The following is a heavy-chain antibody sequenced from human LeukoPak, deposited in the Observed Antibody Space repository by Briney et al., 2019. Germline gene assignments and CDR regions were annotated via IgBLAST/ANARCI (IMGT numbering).Heavy chain of an antibody. V-gene: IGHV3-30*18. J-gene: IGHJ4*02. Sequence: PRRSLRLSCAASGFTFSSYGMHWVRQAPGKGLEGVAVISYDGSNKYYADSVKGRFTISRDNSKNTLYLQMNSLRAEDTAVYYCAKAHYYYGSGSYDLSVDYWGQGTLVTVSS. CDR3: AKAHYYYGSGSYDLSVDY. D-gene: IGHD3-10*01. CDR2: ISYDGSNK. CDR1: GFTFSSYG.